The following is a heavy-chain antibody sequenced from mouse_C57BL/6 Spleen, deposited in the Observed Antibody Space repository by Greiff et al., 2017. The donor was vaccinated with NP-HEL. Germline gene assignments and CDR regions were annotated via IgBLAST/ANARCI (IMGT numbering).Heavy chain of an antibody. CDR1: GFTFSDYG. J-gene: IGHJ2*01. V-gene: IGHV5-17*01. Sequence: EVQLQQSGGGLVKPGGSLKLSCAASGFTFSDYGMHWVRQAPEKGLEWVAYISSGSSTIYYADTVKGRCTISRDNAKNTLFLQMTSLRSEDTAMYYCARRDYGSSYYFDYWGQGTTLTVSS. CDR2: ISSGSSTI. CDR3: ARRDYGSSYYFDY. D-gene: IGHD1-1*01.